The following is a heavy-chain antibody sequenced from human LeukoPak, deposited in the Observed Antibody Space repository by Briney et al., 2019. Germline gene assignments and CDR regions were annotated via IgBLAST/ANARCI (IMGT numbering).Heavy chain of an antibody. V-gene: IGHV4-39*01. CDR2: IYYSGTT. J-gene: IGHJ3*02. D-gene: IGHD4-11*01. CDR1: GGSISSGGYY. Sequence: PSQTLSLTCTVSGGSISSGGYYWGWIRQPPGKGLEWIGSIYYSGTTYHNPSLKSRVTISVDTSKNQFSLKLSSVTAADTAVYYCARHLYTVTTVDAFDIWGQGTMVTVSS. CDR3: ARHLYTVTTVDAFDI.